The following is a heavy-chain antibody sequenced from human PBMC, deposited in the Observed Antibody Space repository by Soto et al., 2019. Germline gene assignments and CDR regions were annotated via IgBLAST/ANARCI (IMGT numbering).Heavy chain of an antibody. CDR3: ARGSSGYSYYYYYMDV. V-gene: IGHV3-21*01. J-gene: IGHJ6*03. D-gene: IGHD5-12*01. CDR1: GFTFSNYN. Sequence: EVQLVESGGGLVQPGGSLRLSCAASGFTFSNYNMNWVRQAPGTGLEWVSSISSSSSYIYYADSVKGRFTISRDNAKNSLFLQMNSLRAEDTAVYYCARGSSGYSYYYYYMDVWGKGTTVTVSS. CDR2: ISSSSSYI.